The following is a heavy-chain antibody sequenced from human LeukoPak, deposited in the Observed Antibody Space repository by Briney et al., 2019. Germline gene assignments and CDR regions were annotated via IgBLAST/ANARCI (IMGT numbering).Heavy chain of an antibody. CDR1: GGSISSSSYY. V-gene: IGHV4-39*01. Sequence: SETLSLTRTVSGGSISSSSYYWGWIRQPPGKGLEWIGSIYYSGSTYYNPSLKSRVTISVDTSKNQFSLKLSSVTAADTAVYYCARRGEWLALDYWGQGTLVTVSS. J-gene: IGHJ4*02. CDR2: IYYSGST. D-gene: IGHD6-19*01. CDR3: ARRGEWLALDY.